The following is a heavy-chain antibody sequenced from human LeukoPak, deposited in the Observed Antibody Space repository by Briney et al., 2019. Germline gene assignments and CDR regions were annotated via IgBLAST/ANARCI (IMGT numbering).Heavy chain of an antibody. V-gene: IGHV4-39*07. J-gene: IGHJ1*01. D-gene: IGHD6-13*01. CDR3: ARGRNTYSSSWYAGLGYFQH. CDR1: GGSISSSSYY. CDR2: INHSGST. Sequence: PSKTVSLTCTVSGGSISSSSYYWCWIRQPPGKGLEWIGEINHSGSTNYNPSLKSRVTISVDTSKNQFSLKLSSVTAADTAVYYCARGRNTYSSSWYAGLGYFQHWGQGTLVTVSS.